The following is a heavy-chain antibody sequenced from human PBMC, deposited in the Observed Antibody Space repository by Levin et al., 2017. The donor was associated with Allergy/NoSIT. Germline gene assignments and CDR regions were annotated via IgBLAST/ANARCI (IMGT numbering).Heavy chain of an antibody. D-gene: IGHD2-15*01. CDR2: IYPGDSDT. J-gene: IGHJ4*02. Sequence: GGSLRLSCQGSGYSFTNYWIAWVRQMPGGGLEWMGIIYPGDSDTRYSPSFKGQVTISADKSTSTAYLQWSSLKASDSAMYYCARRGAGGLCSRGSCYSDYWGQGTLVTVSS. V-gene: IGHV5-51*01. CDR1: GYSFTNYW. CDR3: ARRGAGGLCSRGSCYSDY.